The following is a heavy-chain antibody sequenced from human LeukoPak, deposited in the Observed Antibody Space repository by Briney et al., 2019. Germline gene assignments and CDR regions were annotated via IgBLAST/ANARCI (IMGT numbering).Heavy chain of an antibody. CDR1: GFTFSSYG. CDR3: AKDDGDYYYYYMDV. J-gene: IGHJ6*03. V-gene: IGHV3-30*02. Sequence: PGGSLRLSCAASGFTFSSYGMHWVRQAPGKGLEWVAFIRYDGSNKYYADSVKGRFTISRDNSKNTLYLQMNSLRAEDTAVYYCAKDDGDYYYYYMDVWGKGTTVTISS. CDR2: IRYDGSNK. D-gene: IGHD3-10*01.